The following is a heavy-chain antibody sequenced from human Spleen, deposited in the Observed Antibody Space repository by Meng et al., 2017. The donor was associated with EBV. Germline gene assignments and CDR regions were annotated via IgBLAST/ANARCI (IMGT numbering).Heavy chain of an antibody. CDR3: ARDVYSGYDRLGY. Sequence: VQLGQVGAEVEKPWASVKGSCKALGYTFNNCGISWVRQAPGQGLEWMGWISPYNGNTVYAQKLQGRVSMTTDTSTNTAYMELWSLRSDDTAVYYCARDVYSGYDRLGYWGQGTLVTVSS. CDR2: ISPYNGNT. V-gene: IGHV1-18*01. D-gene: IGHD5-12*01. CDR1: GYTFNNCG. J-gene: IGHJ4*02.